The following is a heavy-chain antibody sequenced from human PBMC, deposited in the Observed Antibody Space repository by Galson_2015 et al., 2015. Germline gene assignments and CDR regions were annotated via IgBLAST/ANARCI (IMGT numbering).Heavy chain of an antibody. CDR2: IKQDGSEK. J-gene: IGHJ6*02. Sequence: SLRLSCAASGFTFSSYWMSWVRQAPGKGLEWVANIKQDGSEKYYVDSVKGRFTISRDNAKSSLYLQMNSLRAEDTAVYYCARAYCSSTSCRRWVYYYYGMDVWGQGTTVTVSS. CDR3: ARAYCSSTSCRRWVYYYYGMDV. CDR1: GFTFSSYW. V-gene: IGHV3-7*01. D-gene: IGHD2-2*01.